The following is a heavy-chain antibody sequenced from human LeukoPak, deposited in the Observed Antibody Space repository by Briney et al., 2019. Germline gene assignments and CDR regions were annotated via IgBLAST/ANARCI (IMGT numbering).Heavy chain of an antibody. CDR3: ARLTAMANYYFDY. CDR1: GGSISSSY. V-gene: IGHV4-59*01. Sequence: SETLSLTCTVSGGSISSSYWSWIRQPPGKGLEWIGYIYYSGSTNYNPSLKSRVTISVDTPKNQFSLKLSSVIAADTAVYYCARLTAMANYYFDYWGQGTLVTVSS. CDR2: IYYSGST. J-gene: IGHJ4*02. D-gene: IGHD5-18*01.